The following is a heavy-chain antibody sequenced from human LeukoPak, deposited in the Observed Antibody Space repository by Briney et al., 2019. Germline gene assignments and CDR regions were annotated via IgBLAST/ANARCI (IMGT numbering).Heavy chain of an antibody. D-gene: IGHD5-24*01. V-gene: IGHV3-7*01. CDR2: IKQDGSEK. J-gene: IGHJ6*02. Sequence: GGSLRLSCAASGFTFSSYWMSWVRQAPGKGLEWVANIKQDGSEKYYVDSVKGRFTISRDNAKNSLYLRMNSLRAEDTAVYYCARWLQSLYYYGMDVWGQGTTVTVSS. CDR1: GFTFSSYW. CDR3: ARWLQSLYYYGMDV.